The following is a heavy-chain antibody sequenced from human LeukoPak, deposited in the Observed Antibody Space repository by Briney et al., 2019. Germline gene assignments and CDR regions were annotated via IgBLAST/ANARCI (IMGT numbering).Heavy chain of an antibody. V-gene: IGHV3-7*03. CDR1: GFTFSSFW. CDR2: IKQDGSEK. J-gene: IGHJ6*04. CDR3: ARGHYGMDV. Sequence: GGSLRLSCAASGFTFSSFWMSWVRQAPEKGQEWVAYIKQDGSEKSYVDSVRGRFAISRDNAENSLYLQINSLRAEDTAVYYCARGHYGMDVWGKGTTVTVSS.